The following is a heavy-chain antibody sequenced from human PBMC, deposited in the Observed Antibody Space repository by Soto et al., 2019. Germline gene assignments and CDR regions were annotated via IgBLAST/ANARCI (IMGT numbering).Heavy chain of an antibody. D-gene: IGHD4-17*01. CDR3: NHPPTTTVTQFDY. CDR2: IKSKTDGGTT. J-gene: IGHJ4*02. V-gene: IGHV3-15*01. CDR1: GFTFSNAY. Sequence: GGSLRLSCAASGFTFSNAYMTWVRQAPGKGLEWVGRIKSKTDGGTTDYAAPVKGRFTISRDDSKNTLYLQMNSLKTEDTAVYYCNHPPTTTVTQFDYWGQGTLVTVSS.